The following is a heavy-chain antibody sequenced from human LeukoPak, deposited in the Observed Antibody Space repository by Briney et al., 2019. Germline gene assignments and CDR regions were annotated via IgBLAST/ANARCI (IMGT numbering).Heavy chain of an antibody. Sequence: SETLSLTCTVSGGSISSSSYYWGWIRQPPGKGLEWIGSIYYSGSTYYNPSLKSRVTISVDTSKNQFSLKLSSVTAADTAVYYCARRILLGYYYYMDVWGKGTTVTVSS. V-gene: IGHV4-39*01. D-gene: IGHD3-16*01. J-gene: IGHJ6*03. CDR3: ARRILLGYYYYMDV. CDR1: GGSISSSSYY. CDR2: IYYSGST.